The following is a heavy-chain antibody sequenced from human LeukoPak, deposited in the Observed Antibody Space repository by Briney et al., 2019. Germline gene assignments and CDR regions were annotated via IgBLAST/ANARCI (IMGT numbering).Heavy chain of an antibody. J-gene: IGHJ4*02. V-gene: IGHV3-20*04. CDR3: ARDRGSTAAGVSMDY. Sequence: AGGSLRLSCAASGFTFDDYGMSWVRHAPGKGLEWVSGINWNGGSTGYADSVKGRFTISRDNAKNSLYLQMNSLRAEDTALYYCARDRGSTAAGVSMDYWGQGTLVTVSS. CDR2: INWNGGST. CDR1: GFTFDDYG. D-gene: IGHD6-13*01.